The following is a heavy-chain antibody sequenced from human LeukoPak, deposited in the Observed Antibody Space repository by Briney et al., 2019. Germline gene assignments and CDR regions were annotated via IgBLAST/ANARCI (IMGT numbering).Heavy chain of an antibody. D-gene: IGHD6-13*01. CDR1: GFTFSSYS. CDR2: ISSSSSYI. J-gene: IGHJ4*02. Sequence: GGSLRLSCAASGFTFSSYSMNWVRRAPGKGLEWVSSISSSSSYIYYADSVKGRFTISRDNAKNSLYLQMNSLRAEDTAVYYCARGRGESSSWYEDYWGQGNLVTVSS. CDR3: ARGRGESSSWYEDY. V-gene: IGHV3-21*01.